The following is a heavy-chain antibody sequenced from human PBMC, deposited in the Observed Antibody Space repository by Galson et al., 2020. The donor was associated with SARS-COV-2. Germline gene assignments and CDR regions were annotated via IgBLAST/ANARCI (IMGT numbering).Heavy chain of an antibody. D-gene: IGHD7-27*01. J-gene: IGHJ5*02. CDR2: ISSSSDKI. CDR3: VRGLDWGRFDP. V-gene: IGHV3-48*02. Sequence: GGSLRLSCVVSGFTFSSSDMNWVRQAPGKGLEWVSYISSSSDKIKYADSMKGRFTISRDNAKKTLYLQMDSLRDEDTGRYYCVRGLDWGRFDPWGQGTVVTVS. CDR1: GFTFSSSD.